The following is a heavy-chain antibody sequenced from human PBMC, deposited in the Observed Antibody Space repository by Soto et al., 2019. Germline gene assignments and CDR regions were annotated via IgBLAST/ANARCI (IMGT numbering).Heavy chain of an antibody. CDR3: ARHVLGYSPPGTTFVY. V-gene: IGHV4-59*08. J-gene: IGHJ4*02. Sequence: SETLSLTCTVSGGSISTYYWSWIRQPPGKGLEWIAYIYYSGSTSYNPSLKSRVTISIDTSKKQFSLKLTSVTAADTAVYYCARHVLGYSPPGTTFVYWGQGTLVNLSS. CDR1: GGSISTYY. CDR2: IYYSGST. D-gene: IGHD4-17*01.